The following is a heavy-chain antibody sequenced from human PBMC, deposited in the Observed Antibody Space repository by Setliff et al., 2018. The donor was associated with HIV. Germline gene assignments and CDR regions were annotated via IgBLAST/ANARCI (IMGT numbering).Heavy chain of an antibody. CDR1: GGSISSSDYY. CDR3: AREYYYKNFDY. V-gene: IGHV4-39*07. J-gene: IGHJ4*02. Sequence: SETLSLTCNVSGGSISSSDYYWGWIRQSPGKGLEWIGSFHHSGSTSYNPSLRSRVTISVDTSKNQFSLRLSSVTAADTAVYYCAREYYYKNFDYWGQGTLVTAPQ. CDR2: FHHSGST. D-gene: IGHD3-22*01.